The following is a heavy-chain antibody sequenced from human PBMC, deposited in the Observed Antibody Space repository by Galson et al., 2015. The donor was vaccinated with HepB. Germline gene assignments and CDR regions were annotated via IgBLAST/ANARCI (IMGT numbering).Heavy chain of an antibody. CDR2: ITGSGGST. CDR3: AQVGGVPAFWPFDL. V-gene: IGHV3-23*01. D-gene: IGHD1-26*01. Sequence: SLRLSCATSGFTFSQYTMSWVRQAPGKGPEWVSAITGSGGSTHYADSVKGRFTISRDNFKNTVSLQMNTLRAEDTAVYYCAQVGGVPAFWPFDLWGRGTLVTVSP. J-gene: IGHJ2*01. CDR1: GFTFSQYT.